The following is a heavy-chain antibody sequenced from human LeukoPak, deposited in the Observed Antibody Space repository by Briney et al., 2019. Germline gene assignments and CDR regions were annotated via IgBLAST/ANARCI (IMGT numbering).Heavy chain of an antibody. V-gene: IGHV4-61*02. CDR1: GDSISSGSYY. J-gene: IGHJ4*02. CDR2: IYISGST. CDR3: ARDRGTWNDDGSDY. D-gene: IGHD1-1*01. Sequence: PSETLSLTCTVSGDSISSGSYYWSWIRQPAGMGLEWIGSIYISGSTNYNPSLKSRVTMSVDTSKNQFSLKLSSVTAADTAVYYCARDRGTWNDDGSDYWGQGTLVTVSS.